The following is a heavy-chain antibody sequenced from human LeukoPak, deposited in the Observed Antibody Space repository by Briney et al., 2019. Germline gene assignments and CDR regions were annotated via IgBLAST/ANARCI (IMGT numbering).Heavy chain of an antibody. J-gene: IGHJ4*02. CDR2: ISTSSDRT. Sequence: GGSLRLSCAASGFTFSTYAMTWVRQAPGKGLEWVSGISTSSDRTYYADSVKGRFTISRDNSKNTLYLQMNSLRAEDTAVYYCARDYGASGYDPIIDYWGQGTLVTVSS. V-gene: IGHV3-23*01. CDR1: GFTFSTYA. CDR3: ARDYGASGYDPIIDY. D-gene: IGHD5-12*01.